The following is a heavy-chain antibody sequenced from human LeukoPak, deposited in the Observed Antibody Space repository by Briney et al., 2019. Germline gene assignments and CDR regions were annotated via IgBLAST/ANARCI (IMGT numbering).Heavy chain of an antibody. CDR1: GGSFIGYY. Sequence: PSDTLSLTCAVYGGSFIGYYWMWLRQPPAKGLAWIEEINHSGSTNYNPSLKSRVTISVDTCKNQFSLNLGSVTAADRAVCYGARGGYCSSTSCYDYYYYMDVWGKGTRVTVSS. CDR3: ARGGYCSSTSCYDYYYYMDV. D-gene: IGHD2-2*01. V-gene: IGHV4-34*01. J-gene: IGHJ6*03. CDR2: INHSGST.